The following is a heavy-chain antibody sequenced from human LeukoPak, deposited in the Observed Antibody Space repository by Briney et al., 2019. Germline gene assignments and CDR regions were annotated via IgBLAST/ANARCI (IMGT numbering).Heavy chain of an antibody. D-gene: IGHD6-19*01. CDR3: ARGGSGWSDGAFDI. J-gene: IGHJ3*02. V-gene: IGHV4-61*02. CDR2: IYTNGST. Sequence: SQTLSLTCTVSGGSISSGSYYWSWIRQPAGKGLEWIGRIYTNGSTNYNPSLNSRVTISVDTSKNQFSLKLSSVTAADTAVYYCARGGSGWSDGAFDIWGQGTMVTVSS. CDR1: GGSISSGSYY.